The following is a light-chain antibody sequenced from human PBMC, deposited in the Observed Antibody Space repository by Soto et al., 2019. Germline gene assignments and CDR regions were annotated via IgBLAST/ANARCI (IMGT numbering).Light chain of an antibody. V-gene: IGLV2-23*02. CDR1: SSDVGTYNL. J-gene: IGLJ1*01. CDR2: EVN. Sequence: QSALTQPASVSGSPGQSVTVSCTGSSSDVGTYNLVSWYQQHPDKVPKLLIYEVNKRPSGVSNRFSGSKSGNTASLTISGLQAEDEADYYCCSYAGSSTYYVFGTGTKVTVL. CDR3: CSYAGSSTYYV.